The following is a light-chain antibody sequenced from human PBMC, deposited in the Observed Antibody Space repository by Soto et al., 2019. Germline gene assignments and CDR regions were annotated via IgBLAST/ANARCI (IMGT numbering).Light chain of an antibody. CDR2: DAS. CDR1: QSISSW. J-gene: IGKJ5*01. Sequence: DIRMTQSGSTLSASGGDIFTIRCRASQSISSWLAWYQQKPGKAPKLLIYDASSLESGVPSRFSGSGSGTEFTLTISSLQPDDFATYYCQQYKNYPITFGQGT. CDR3: QQYKNYPIT. V-gene: IGKV1-5*01.